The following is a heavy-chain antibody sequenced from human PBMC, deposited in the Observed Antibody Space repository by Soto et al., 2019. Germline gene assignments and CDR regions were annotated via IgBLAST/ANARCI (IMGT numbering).Heavy chain of an antibody. CDR3: ARDTSIWNSSFLDP. CDR1: GVSIISYY. Sequence: SETPSLTFTVAGVSIISYYWSWIRQPPGKGLEWIGYIYYSGSTNYNPSLKSRVTISVDTSKNQFSLKLSSVTAADTAVYYCARDTSIWNSSFLDPWGQGTLVTVS. D-gene: IGHD6-6*01. CDR2: IYYSGST. J-gene: IGHJ5*02. V-gene: IGHV4-59*01.